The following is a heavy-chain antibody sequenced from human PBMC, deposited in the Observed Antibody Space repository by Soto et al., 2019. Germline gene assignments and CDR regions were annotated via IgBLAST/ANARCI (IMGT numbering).Heavy chain of an antibody. Sequence: PGGSLRLSCAASGFTFSSYSMNWVRQAPGKGLEWVSYISSSSSTIYYADSVKGRFTISRDNAKNSLYLQMNSLRDEDTAVYYCARDSRITIFGVVRRNWFDPWGQGTLVTVSS. D-gene: IGHD3-3*01. CDR2: ISSSSSTI. CDR1: GFTFSSYS. V-gene: IGHV3-48*02. J-gene: IGHJ5*02. CDR3: ARDSRITIFGVVRRNWFDP.